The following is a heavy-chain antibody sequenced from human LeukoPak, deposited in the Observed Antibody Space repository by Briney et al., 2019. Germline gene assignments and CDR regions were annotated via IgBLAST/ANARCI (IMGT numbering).Heavy chain of an antibody. V-gene: IGHV4-34*01. Sequence: SETLSLTCAVYGGSFSGYYWSWIRQPPGKGLEWIGEINHSGSTNYNPSLESRVTISVDTSKNQFSLKLSSVTAADTAVYCCATLGYSSSWYYFDYWGQGTLVTVSS. J-gene: IGHJ4*02. CDR1: GGSFSGYY. CDR2: INHSGST. D-gene: IGHD6-13*01. CDR3: ATLGYSSSWYYFDY.